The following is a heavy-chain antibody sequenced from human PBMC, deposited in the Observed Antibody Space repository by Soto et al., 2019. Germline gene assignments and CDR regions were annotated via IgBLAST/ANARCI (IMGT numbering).Heavy chain of an antibody. CDR2: ITGGSGST. CDR1: GFTFSSYT. V-gene: IGHV3-23*01. J-gene: IGHJ5*02. CDR3: AKDLTSGDP. D-gene: IGHD1-1*01. Sequence: EVQLLESGGGLVQPGESLRLSCAASGFTFSSYTMSWVRQAPGKGLEWVSSITGGSGSTYYADSVKGRFTISRDNSKNTLYLQMNSLRADDTALYYCAKDLTSGDPWGQGTLVTVSS.